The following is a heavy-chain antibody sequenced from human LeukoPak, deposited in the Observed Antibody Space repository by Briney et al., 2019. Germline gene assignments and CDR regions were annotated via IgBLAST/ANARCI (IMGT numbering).Heavy chain of an antibody. CDR1: GFILSTYG. CDR2: IRSDESDK. Sequence: PRGSLRLSCAVSGFILSTYGMHWVRQAPGKGLEWVAFIRSDESDKSYAGSVKGRFTISRDNSKNTLYLQTNTLRAEDTAVYYCGKHDSASAYWGQGTLVSVSS. V-gene: IGHV3-30*02. J-gene: IGHJ4*02. CDR3: GKHDSASAY. D-gene: IGHD1-26*01.